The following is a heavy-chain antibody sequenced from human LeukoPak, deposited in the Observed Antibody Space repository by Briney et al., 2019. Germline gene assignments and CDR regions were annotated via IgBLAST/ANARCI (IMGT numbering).Heavy chain of an antibody. CDR3: AKSRGYYYEKSGPADY. J-gene: IGHJ4*02. V-gene: IGHV3-33*06. CDR2: IWYDGSIK. Sequence: GGSLRLSCAASGFSFSSYGMHGVRQVPGKGLEWVAVIWYDGSIKYYGDSVKGRFTISGDNSKNTLYLQMNSLSAEDTAVYYCAKSRGYYYEKSGPADYWGQGTLVTVSS. D-gene: IGHD3-22*01. CDR1: GFSFSSYG.